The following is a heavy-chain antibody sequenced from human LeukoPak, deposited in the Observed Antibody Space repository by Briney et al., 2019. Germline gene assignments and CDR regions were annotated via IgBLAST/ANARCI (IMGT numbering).Heavy chain of an antibody. J-gene: IGHJ4*02. D-gene: IGHD4-17*01. CDR3: ARRTTGDDY. V-gene: IGHV3-48*03. Sequence: GGSLRLSCAASGFTFRNYEMNWVRQAPRRGLEWVSYISSSGLTMYYADSVKGRFTISRDNAKNSLYLQMNSLRAEDTAVYYCARRTTGDDYWGQGTLVTVSS. CDR1: GFTFRNYE. CDR2: ISSSGLTM.